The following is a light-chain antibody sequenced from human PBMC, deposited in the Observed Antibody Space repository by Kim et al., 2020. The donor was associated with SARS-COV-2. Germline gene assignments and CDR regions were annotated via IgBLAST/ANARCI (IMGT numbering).Light chain of an antibody. CDR1: PSVTSSY. J-gene: IGKJ4*01. V-gene: IGKV3-20*01. Sequence: SPRESAPLAWRASPSVTSSYFAWYQQKHGQAPRLLICGASSRATGSPDRFSGSGSGTDFTITISRLEPEDFAVYYCQQYGSSPLTFGGGTKVDIK. CDR3: QQYGSSPLT. CDR2: GAS.